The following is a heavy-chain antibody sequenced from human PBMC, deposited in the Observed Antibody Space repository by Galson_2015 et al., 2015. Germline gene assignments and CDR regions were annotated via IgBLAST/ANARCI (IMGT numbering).Heavy chain of an antibody. J-gene: IGHJ3*02. CDR1: GFTFSSYW. CDR2: IKSKTDGGTT. Sequence: SLRLSCAASGFTFSSYWMSWVRQAPGKGLEWVGRIKSKTDGGTTDYAAPVKGRFTISRDDSKNTLYLQMNSLKTEDTAVYYCTTGSSAEVDAFDIWGQGTMVTVSS. V-gene: IGHV3-15*01. CDR3: TTGSSAEVDAFDI.